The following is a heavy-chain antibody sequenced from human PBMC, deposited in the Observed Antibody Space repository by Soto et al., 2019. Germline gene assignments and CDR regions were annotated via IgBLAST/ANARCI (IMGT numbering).Heavy chain of an antibody. V-gene: IGHV3-49*04. D-gene: IGHD5-12*01. J-gene: IGHJ4*02. CDR3: TRDPGRWLLSSYYFDY. CDR1: GFTFGDYA. CDR2: IRSKAYGGTT. Sequence: TGGSLSLSCTASGFTFGDYAMSWVRQAPGKGLEWVGFIRSKAYGGTTEYAASVKGRFTISRDDSKSIAYLQMNSLKTEDTAVYYCTRDPGRWLLSSYYFDYWGQGTLVTVSS.